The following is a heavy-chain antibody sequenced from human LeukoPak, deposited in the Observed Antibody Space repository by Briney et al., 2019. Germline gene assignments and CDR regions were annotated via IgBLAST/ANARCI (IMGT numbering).Heavy chain of an antibody. CDR3: ARGGFYCGGDCYVDY. CDR1: GGSFSPCY. V-gene: IGHV4-34*01. CDR2: INHSGST. D-gene: IGHD2-21*02. Sequence: SETLSLTCAVYGGSFSPCYWSWIRQPPGKGLEWIGEINHSGSTNYNPSLKSRVTISVDTSKNQFSLGLSSVTAADTAVYYCARGGFYCGGDCYVDYWGKGTLVTVSS. J-gene: IGHJ4*02.